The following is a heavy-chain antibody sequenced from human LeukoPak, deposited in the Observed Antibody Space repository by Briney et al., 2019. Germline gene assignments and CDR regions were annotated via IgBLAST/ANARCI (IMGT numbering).Heavy chain of an antibody. CDR2: ISSSSSYI. V-gene: IGHV3-21*01. D-gene: IGHD6-13*01. Sequence: GGSLRLSCAASGFIFSSYSMNWVRQAPGKGLEWVSSISSSSSYIYYADSVKGRFTISRDNAKNSLYLQMNSLRAEDTAVYYCASLGQIAAAAPDYWGQGTLVTVSS. CDR1: GFIFSSYS. CDR3: ASLGQIAAAAPDY. J-gene: IGHJ4*02.